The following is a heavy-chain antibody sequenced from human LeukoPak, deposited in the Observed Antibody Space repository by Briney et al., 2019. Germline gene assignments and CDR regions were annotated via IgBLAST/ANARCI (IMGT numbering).Heavy chain of an antibody. CDR1: GGSLSSYY. J-gene: IGHJ6*02. CDR3: ARDLVRVGPVAGSAYYYGMDV. CDR2: IYYSGST. V-gene: IGHV4-59*01. D-gene: IGHD6-19*01. Sequence: SETLCLTCAVSGGSLSSYYWSWIRQPPGKGLEWIGDIYYSGSTNYNPSLKSRVTISVDTSKNQFSLKLSSVTAADTAVYYCARDLVRVGPVAGSAYYYGMDVWGQGTTVTVSS.